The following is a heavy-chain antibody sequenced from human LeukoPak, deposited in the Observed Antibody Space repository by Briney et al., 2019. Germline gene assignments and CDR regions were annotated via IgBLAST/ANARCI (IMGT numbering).Heavy chain of an antibody. J-gene: IGHJ6*02. CDR2: IKEDGSEK. CDR3: ARGRNLAV. Sequence: GGSLRLSCAASGFTSSSYWMSWVRQAPGKGLEWVANIKEDGSEKYYVDSVKGRFTISRDNAEKSLFLQMNSLRVEDTAVYYCARGRNLAVWGQGTTVTVSS. V-gene: IGHV3-7*01. CDR1: GFTSSSYW.